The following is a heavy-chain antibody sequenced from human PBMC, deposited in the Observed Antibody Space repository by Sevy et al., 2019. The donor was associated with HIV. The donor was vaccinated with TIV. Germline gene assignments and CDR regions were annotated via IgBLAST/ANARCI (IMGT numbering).Heavy chain of an antibody. Sequence: GGSLRLSCAASGFTFSSYWMHWVRQAPGKGLVWVSRINSDGSSTSYADSVKGRSTISRDNAKNTLYLQMNSLRAEDTAVYYCARDRSLYFYDAFDIWGQGTMVTVSS. J-gene: IGHJ3*02. D-gene: IGHD3-10*01. CDR2: INSDGSST. CDR1: GFTFSSYW. CDR3: ARDRSLYFYDAFDI. V-gene: IGHV3-74*01.